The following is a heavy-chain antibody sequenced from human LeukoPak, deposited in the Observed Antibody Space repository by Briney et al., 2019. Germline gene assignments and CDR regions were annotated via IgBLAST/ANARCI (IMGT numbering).Heavy chain of an antibody. CDR1: GGSISGSY. CDR3: ARRGSSWLYYFDY. V-gene: IGHV4-59*08. Sequence: PETLSLTCIASGGSISGSYGSWVRPPPGGGLEWIGYIYYSGSPNYNPSLKSRVTISVDPSKNQFSLKLSSVTAADTAVYYCARRGSSWLYYFDYWGQGTPVTVSS. D-gene: IGHD6-13*01. CDR2: IYYSGSP. J-gene: IGHJ4*02.